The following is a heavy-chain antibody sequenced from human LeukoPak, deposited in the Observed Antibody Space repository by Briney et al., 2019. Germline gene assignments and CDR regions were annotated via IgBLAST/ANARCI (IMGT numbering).Heavy chain of an antibody. CDR1: GFTFTSSA. CDR3: ARGHHYYGSGSYWDY. CDR2: IVVGSGNT. V-gene: IGHV1-58*02. Sequence: SVKVSCKASGFTFTSSAMQWVRQARGQRLEWIGWIVVGSGNTNYAQKFQGRVTITADKSTSTAYMELSSLRSEDTAVYYCARGHHYYGSGSYWDYWGQGTLVTVSS. D-gene: IGHD3-10*01. J-gene: IGHJ4*02.